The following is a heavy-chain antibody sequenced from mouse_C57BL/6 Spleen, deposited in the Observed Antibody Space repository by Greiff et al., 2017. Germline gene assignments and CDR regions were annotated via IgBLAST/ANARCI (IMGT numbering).Heavy chain of an antibody. Sequence: VQLQQSGPELVKPGASVKISCKASGYAFSSSWMNWVKQRPGKGLEWIGRIYPGDGDTNYNGKFKGKATLTADKSSSTAYMQLSRLTSEDSAVYCCAREPPGYWYFDVWGTGTTVTVSS. CDR1: GYAFSSSW. V-gene: IGHV1-82*01. CDR2: IYPGDGDT. J-gene: IGHJ1*03. CDR3: AREPPGYWYFDV.